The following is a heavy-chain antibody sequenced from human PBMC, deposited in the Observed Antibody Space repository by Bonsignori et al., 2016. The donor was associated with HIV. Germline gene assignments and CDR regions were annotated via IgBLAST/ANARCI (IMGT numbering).Heavy chain of an antibody. J-gene: IGHJ1*01. D-gene: IGHD5-18*01. CDR2: INPDRGST. CDR1: GYDFPYYY. Sequence: QVRLVQSETEIKKPGASVKLSCKGSGYDFPYYYIHWVRQTPGKGLEWMGIINPDRGSTSYGQKFKGRVTVSRDKSSNTAYLELKGLTSEDTATYFCARNCGDSFAFCFWGQGTRVIVSS. V-gene: IGHV1-2*02. CDR3: ARNCGDSFAFCF.